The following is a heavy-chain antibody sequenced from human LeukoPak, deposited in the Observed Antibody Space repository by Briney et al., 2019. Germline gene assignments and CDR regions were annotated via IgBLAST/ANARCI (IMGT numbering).Heavy chain of an antibody. D-gene: IGHD6-19*01. CDR2: IYYRGST. CDR1: GGSISSYY. V-gene: IGHV4-59*08. CDR3: ASSYSSGWVDY. J-gene: IGHJ4*02. Sequence: SETLSLTCTVSGGSISSYYWSWIRQPPGKGLEWIGYIYYRGSTNYNPSLKSRVTISVDTSKNQFSLKLSSVTAADTAVYYCASSYSSGWVDYWGQGTLVTVSS.